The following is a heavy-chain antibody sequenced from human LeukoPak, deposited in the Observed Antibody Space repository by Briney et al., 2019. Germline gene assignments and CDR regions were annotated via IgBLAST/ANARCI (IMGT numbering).Heavy chain of an antibody. CDR3: ARDPLGTRPGFDY. CDR1: GFTLSSYG. V-gene: IGHV3-23*01. Sequence: GGSLRLSCAATGFTLSSYGMSWVRQAPGKGLEWVSAISSSGGNTYYADSVKGRFIISRDSSKNTLYLQMSSLRAEDTAVYYCARDPLGTRPGFDYWGQGTLVTVSS. D-gene: IGHD1-1*01. CDR2: ISSSGGNT. J-gene: IGHJ4*02.